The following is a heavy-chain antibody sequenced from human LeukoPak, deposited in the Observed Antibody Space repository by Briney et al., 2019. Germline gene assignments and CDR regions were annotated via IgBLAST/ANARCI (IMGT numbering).Heavy chain of an antibody. Sequence: GGSLRLSCAASRFTFSSYSMNWVRQAPGKGLEWVSSISSSGSYIYYADSVKGRFTISRDNAKNSLYLQMNSLRAEDTAVYYCARRSGSYYSGGDYWGQGTLVTVSS. CDR2: ISSSGSYI. V-gene: IGHV3-21*01. D-gene: IGHD1-26*01. CDR1: RFTFSSYS. J-gene: IGHJ4*02. CDR3: ARRSGSYYSGGDY.